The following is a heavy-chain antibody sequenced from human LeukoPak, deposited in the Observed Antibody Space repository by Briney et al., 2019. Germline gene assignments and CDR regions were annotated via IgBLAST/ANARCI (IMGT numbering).Heavy chain of an antibody. D-gene: IGHD1-7*01. CDR1: GFTSRNYW. CDR3: ARLGGETTRFDL. CDR2: IKQDGIVK. Sequence: GGSLRLSCAASGFTSRNYWMSWVRQAPGRGPDWVATIKQDGIVKHYVDSVKGRFTISRDNAENSLYLQTDSLRVDDTAVYYCARLGGETTRFDLWGQGALVTVSS. J-gene: IGHJ5*02. V-gene: IGHV3-7*01.